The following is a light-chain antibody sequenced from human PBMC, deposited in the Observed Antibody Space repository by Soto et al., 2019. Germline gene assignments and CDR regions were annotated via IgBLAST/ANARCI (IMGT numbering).Light chain of an antibody. CDR2: AAS. J-gene: IGKJ5*01. V-gene: IGKV1-27*01. Sequence: DIQMTQSPSSLSASVGDRVTITCRASQGISNFLAWYQQKPEKVPKLLISAASTLESGVPSRFSGSGSGTDFTLTITSLQPEDAATYYCQKYSSVITFGQGTRLEIK. CDR3: QKYSSVIT. CDR1: QGISNF.